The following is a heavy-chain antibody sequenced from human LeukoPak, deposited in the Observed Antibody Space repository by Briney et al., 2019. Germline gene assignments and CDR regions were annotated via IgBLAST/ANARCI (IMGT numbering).Heavy chain of an antibody. CDR1: GGSISSYY. Sequence: SETLSLTCTVSGGSISSYYWSWIRQPPGKGLEWIGEINHSGSTNYNPSLKSRVTISVDTSKNQFSLKLSSVTAADTAVYYCARQALVVVPPILYYYYYMDVWGKGTTVTISS. D-gene: IGHD3-22*01. J-gene: IGHJ6*03. CDR3: ARQALVVVPPILYYYYYMDV. CDR2: INHSGST. V-gene: IGHV4-34*01.